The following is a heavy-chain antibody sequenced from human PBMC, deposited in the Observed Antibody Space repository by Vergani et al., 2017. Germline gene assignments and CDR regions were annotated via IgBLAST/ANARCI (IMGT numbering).Heavy chain of an antibody. Sequence: QITLKESGPTLVKPTQTLTLTCTFSGFSLSTSGMCVSWIRQPPGKALEWLALIDWVDDKYYSTSLKTRLTISKDTSKNQVVLTMTNMDPVDTATYYCARSPSNWNYGLSWFDPWGQGTLVTVSS. J-gene: IGHJ5*02. CDR3: ARSPSNWNYGLSWFDP. CDR1: GFSLSTSGMC. D-gene: IGHD1-7*01. V-gene: IGHV2-70*12. CDR2: IDWVDDK.